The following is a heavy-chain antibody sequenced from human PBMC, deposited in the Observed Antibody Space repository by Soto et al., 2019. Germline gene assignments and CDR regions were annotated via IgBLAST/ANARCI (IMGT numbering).Heavy chain of an antibody. CDR1: GYTFTNYA. CDR3: ASGIWLATTAEYYLAS. D-gene: IGHD5-18*01. CDR2: INAGNGKT. J-gene: IGHJ4*02. Sequence: ASVKVSCKASGYTFTNYAIHWVLQAPGQRLEWMGWINAGNGKTKYSQNFQGRDTITRDTSASIVYMEVNSLRSEDTALYYCASGIWLATTAEYYLASWGQATLDTVSA. V-gene: IGHV1-3*01.